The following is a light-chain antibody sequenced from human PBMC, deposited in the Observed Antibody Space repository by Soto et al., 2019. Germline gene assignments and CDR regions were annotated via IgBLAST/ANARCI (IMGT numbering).Light chain of an antibody. CDR2: EVS. CDR3: MQCTQLPPT. J-gene: IGKJ5*01. Sequence: DVVMTQSPLSLSVPPGQPASISCKSSQSLLHITGETFLFWYLQKPGQSPQLLIYEVSTRVSGVPDRFSGSGSGTDFTLEISRVETDDVGIYDCMQCTQLPPTFGQGTRLGIE. V-gene: IGKV2-29*03. CDR1: QSLLHITGETF.